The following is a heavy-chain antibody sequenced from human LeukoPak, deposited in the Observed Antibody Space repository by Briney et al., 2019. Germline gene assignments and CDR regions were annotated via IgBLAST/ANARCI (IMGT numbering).Heavy chain of an antibody. CDR2: INWNGGST. CDR1: GFTFSNAW. J-gene: IGHJ4*02. Sequence: PGGSLRLSFAASGFTFSNAWMSWVRQAPGKGLEWVSGINWNGGSTGYADSVKGRFTISRDNAKNSLYLQMNSLRAEDTAVYYCATSLAGGDYWGQGTLVTVSS. V-gene: IGHV3-20*03. CDR3: ATSLAGGDY. D-gene: IGHD3-16*01.